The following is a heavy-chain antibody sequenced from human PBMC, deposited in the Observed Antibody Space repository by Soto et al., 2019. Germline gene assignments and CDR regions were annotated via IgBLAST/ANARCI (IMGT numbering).Heavy chain of an antibody. CDR2: IVVGSGNT. CDR1: GFTFTSSA. Sequence: QMQLVQSGPEVKKPGTSVKVSCKASGFTFTSSAVQWVRQARGQRLEWIGWIVVGSGNTNYAQKFQERVTITRDMSTSTASMELSSMRSEDTAVYYCAADGGGDSSGSHWGQGTLVTVSS. V-gene: IGHV1-58*01. D-gene: IGHD3-22*01. CDR3: AADGGGDSSGSH. J-gene: IGHJ4*02.